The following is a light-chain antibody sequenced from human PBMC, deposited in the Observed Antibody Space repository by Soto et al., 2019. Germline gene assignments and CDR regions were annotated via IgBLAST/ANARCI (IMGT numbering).Light chain of an antibody. J-gene: IGKJ2*01. V-gene: IGKV3-15*01. Sequence: EIVMTQSPATLSVSPGERATLSCRASQSVSSNLAWYQQKPGQAPRLLIYGASTGATGIPARFSGSGSGTEFNLTTSSLQSDDFAVCYCHLYNSWPPGTFGQGTKLEI. CDR2: GAS. CDR1: QSVSSN. CDR3: HLYNSWPPGT.